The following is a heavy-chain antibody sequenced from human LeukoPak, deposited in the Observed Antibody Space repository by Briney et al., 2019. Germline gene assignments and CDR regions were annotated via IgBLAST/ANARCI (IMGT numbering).Heavy chain of an antibody. D-gene: IGHD3-3*01. CDR1: GFTLSTYS. V-gene: IGHV3-23*01. J-gene: IGHJ4*02. CDR2: IRGSGGIT. Sequence: GGSLRLPCAASGFTLSTYSMYWVRQAPGKGLEWVSGIRGSGGITYYADSVKGRFTISGDNSENTLYLQMNSLRVDDTAVCYCAKGRVVESILDYWGQGVLVTVSS. CDR3: AKGRVVESILDY.